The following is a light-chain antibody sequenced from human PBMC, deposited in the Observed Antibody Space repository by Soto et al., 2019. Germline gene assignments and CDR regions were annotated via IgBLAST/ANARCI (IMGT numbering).Light chain of an antibody. J-gene: IGLJ1*01. CDR2: EVS. Sequence: QSALTQPASASGSPRQWITISCTGTRSDIGSYNYVSWYQVHPGKAPKLIIYEVSSRPSGVPDRFSGSKSGNTTSLMISVLHADDALHYYCSSYSSTDTLYVFGSGTKLTVL. V-gene: IGLV2-14*01. CDR1: RSDIGSYNY. CDR3: SSYSSTDTLYV.